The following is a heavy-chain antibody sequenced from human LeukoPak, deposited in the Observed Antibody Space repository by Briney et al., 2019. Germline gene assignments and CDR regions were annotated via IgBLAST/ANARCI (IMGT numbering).Heavy chain of an antibody. CDR2: INPDSGFT. CDR3: ARAGPRDYMDV. J-gene: IGHJ6*03. CDR1: GYKFTDDY. V-gene: IGHV1-2*02. Sequence: ASVKVSCKASGYKFTDDYMHWVRQAPGQGLEFMGWINPDSGFTNYAQKFKGRVTMTRDTSISTAYLEVRSLTSDDTAVYYCARAGPRDYMDVWGKGTTVTVSS.